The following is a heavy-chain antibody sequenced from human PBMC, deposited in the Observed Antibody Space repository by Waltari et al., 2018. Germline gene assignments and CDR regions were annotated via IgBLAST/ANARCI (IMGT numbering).Heavy chain of an antibody. CDR3: SRAPYYYCSGSYYSHGMDV. J-gene: IGHJ6*02. V-gene: IGHV1-8*01. CDR2: MNPNSGNT. Sequence: QVQLVQSGAEVKKPGASVKVSCKASEYTFTSYDINWVRQATGQGLEWRGWMNPNSGNTGYAQKFQGRVTMTRNTSTSKGYMELSSLRSEDTAVYYWSRAPYYYCSGSYYSHGMDVRGQGTTVTVS. D-gene: IGHD3-10*01. CDR1: EYTFTSYD.